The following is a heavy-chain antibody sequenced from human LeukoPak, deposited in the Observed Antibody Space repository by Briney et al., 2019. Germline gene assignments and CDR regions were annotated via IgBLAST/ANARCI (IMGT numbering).Heavy chain of an antibody. Sequence: PGGSLRLSCAASGFTFSDYAMHWVRQAPGKGLEWVAVISYDGSNKYYADSVKGRFTISRDNSKNTLYLQMNSLRAEDTAVYYCARVFYSSGWYGNFDYWGQGTLVTVSS. D-gene: IGHD6-19*01. CDR3: ARVFYSSGWYGNFDY. CDR2: ISYDGSNK. CDR1: GFTFSDYA. J-gene: IGHJ4*02. V-gene: IGHV3-30*04.